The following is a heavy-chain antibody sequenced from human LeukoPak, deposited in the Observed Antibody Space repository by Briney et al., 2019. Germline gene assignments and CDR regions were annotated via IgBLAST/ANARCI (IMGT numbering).Heavy chain of an antibody. J-gene: IGHJ4*02. V-gene: IGHV3-48*03. CDR3: ARESPHCSGVSCFFDY. D-gene: IGHD2-15*01. CDR2: ITSSGRTR. Sequence: GESLRLSCAASGFTFSGYEMNWVRQAPGKGLEWVSYITSSGRTRYYADSVKGRFTLSRDNAKNSLYLQMNSLRAEDTAIYYCARESPHCSGVSCFFDYWGQGTLVTVSS. CDR1: GFTFSGYE.